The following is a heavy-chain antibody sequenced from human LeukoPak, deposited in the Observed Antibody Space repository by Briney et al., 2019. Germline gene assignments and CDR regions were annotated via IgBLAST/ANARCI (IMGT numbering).Heavy chain of an antibody. J-gene: IGHJ4*02. D-gene: IGHD4-17*01. CDR2: IYTSGST. CDR3: ARDPQGYGDYLY. Sequence: SETLSLTCTVSGGSISSGSYYWSWIRQPAGKGLEWIGRIYTSGSTNYNPSLKSRVTISVDTSKNQFSLKLSSVTAADTAVYYCARDPQGYGDYLYWGQGTLVTVSS. CDR1: GGSISSGSYY. V-gene: IGHV4-61*02.